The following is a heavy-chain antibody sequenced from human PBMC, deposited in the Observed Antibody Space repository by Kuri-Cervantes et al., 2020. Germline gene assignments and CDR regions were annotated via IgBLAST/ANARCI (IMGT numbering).Heavy chain of an antibody. CDR1: GFTFSSYG. J-gene: IGHJ4*02. D-gene: IGHD5-24*01. Sequence: SCAASGFTFSSYGMHWVRQAPGKGLEWVAVIWYDGSNKYYADSVKGRFTISRDNAKNSLYLQMNGLRDEDTAVYYCASLSSKMATTGGYWGQGTLVTVSS. V-gene: IGHV3-33*01. CDR2: IWYDGSNK. CDR3: ASLSSKMATTGGY.